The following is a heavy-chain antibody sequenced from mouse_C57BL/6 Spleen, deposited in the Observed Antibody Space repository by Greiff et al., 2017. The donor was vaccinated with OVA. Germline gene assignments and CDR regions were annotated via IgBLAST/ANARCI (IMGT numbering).Heavy chain of an antibody. V-gene: IGHV8-8*01. J-gene: IGHJ4*01. CDR3: ARIRRLNSQYAMDY. CDR2: IWWGDDK. CDR1: GFSLSTFGMG. Sequence: QVTLKVSGPGILQPSQTLSLTCSFSGFSLSTFGMGVGWIRQPSGKGLGWLAHIWWGDDKYYHPAMKSRLTIAKDTSKNQVFLKIANVDTADTATYYCARIRRLNSQYAMDYWGQGTSVTVSS. D-gene: IGHD2-2*01.